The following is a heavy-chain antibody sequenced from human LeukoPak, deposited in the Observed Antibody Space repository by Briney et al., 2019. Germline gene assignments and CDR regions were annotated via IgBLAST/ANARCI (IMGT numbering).Heavy chain of an antibody. V-gene: IGHV3-9*01. CDR3: AKDLESLWTGAFDI. D-gene: IGHD3-10*01. J-gene: IGHJ3*02. CDR2: ISWNSGSI. Sequence: GRSLRLSCAASGFTFDDYAIHWVRQAPGKGLEWVSGISWNSGSIGYADSVKGRFTISRDNAKNSLYLQMNSLRAEDTALYSCAKDLESLWTGAFDIWGQGTMVTVSS. CDR1: GFTFDDYA.